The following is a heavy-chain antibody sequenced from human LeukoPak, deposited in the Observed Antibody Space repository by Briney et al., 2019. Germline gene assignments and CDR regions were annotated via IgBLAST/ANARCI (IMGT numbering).Heavy chain of an antibody. CDR3: AKSFRGGIAATGTFDY. CDR2: INSDGSST. J-gene: IGHJ4*02. CDR1: GFTFSSYW. D-gene: IGHD6-13*01. Sequence: PGGSLRLSCAASGFTFSSYWMHWVRQAPGKGLVWVSRINSDGSSTSYADSVKGRFTISRDNAKNTLYLQMNSLRAEDTAVYYCAKSFRGGIAATGTFDYWGQGTLVTVSS. V-gene: IGHV3-74*01.